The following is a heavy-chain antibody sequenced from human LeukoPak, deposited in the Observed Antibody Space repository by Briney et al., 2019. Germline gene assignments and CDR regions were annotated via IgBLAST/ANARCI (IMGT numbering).Heavy chain of an antibody. Sequence: SETLSLTCAVYGGSFSGYYWNWIRQPPGKGLEWIGEINHSGSTNYNPSLRSRVTISVDTSKNQFSLKLSSVTAADTAVYYCARGEKYYYDSSGYYCDYWGQGTLVTVSS. J-gene: IGHJ4*02. D-gene: IGHD3-22*01. V-gene: IGHV4-34*01. CDR2: INHSGST. CDR1: GGSFSGYY. CDR3: ARGEKYYYDSSGYYCDY.